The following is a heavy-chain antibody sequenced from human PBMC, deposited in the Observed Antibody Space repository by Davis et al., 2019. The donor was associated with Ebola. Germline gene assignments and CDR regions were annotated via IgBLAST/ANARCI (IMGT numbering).Heavy chain of an antibody. D-gene: IGHD2-15*01. Sequence: MPSETLSLTCTVSGGSITTGGYYWTWIRQHPGKGLEWIGHIYSGRTTYSNPSLKSRFSISVDTSKNQFSLNLISVTAADTAMYFCARASAFCSGDSCYSVDYWGQGTLVTVSS. CDR3: ARASAFCSGDSCYSVDY. CDR2: IYSGRTT. CDR1: GGSITTGGYY. V-gene: IGHV4-31*03. J-gene: IGHJ4*02.